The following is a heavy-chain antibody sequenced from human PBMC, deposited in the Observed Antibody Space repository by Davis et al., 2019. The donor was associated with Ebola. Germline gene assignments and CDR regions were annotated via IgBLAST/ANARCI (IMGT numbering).Heavy chain of an antibody. CDR1: GDSVSMNSAG. V-gene: IGHV6-1*01. CDR2: TGFSSNWYT. CDR3: AKGWLKGGFAY. Sequence: HSQTLSLTCAISGDSVSMNSAGWNWIRQSPSRGLEWLGRTGFSSNWYTDYATSVKGRIIITADASKNQFSLQLNSVTPDDTAVYYCAKGWLKGGFAYWGQGVRVTASS. D-gene: IGHD5-24*01. J-gene: IGHJ4*02.